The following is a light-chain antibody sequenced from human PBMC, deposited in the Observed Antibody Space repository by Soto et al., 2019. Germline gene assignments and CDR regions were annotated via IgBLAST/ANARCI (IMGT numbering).Light chain of an antibody. V-gene: IGKV1-5*01. CDR1: QSISSW. CDR2: DAS. Sequence: EIHMTQSPATLSASVGDRVTITCRASQSISSWLAWYQQKPGKAPKLLIYDASSLESGVPSRFSGSGSGTEFTLTISSLQPDDFATYYCQQYNNYPPTFGQGTKVDIK. CDR3: QQYNNYPPT. J-gene: IGKJ1*01.